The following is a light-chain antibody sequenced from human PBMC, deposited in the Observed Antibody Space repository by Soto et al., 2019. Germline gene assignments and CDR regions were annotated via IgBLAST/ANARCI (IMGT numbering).Light chain of an antibody. V-gene: IGKV3-20*01. J-gene: IGKJ1*01. CDR2: DAS. Sequence: EIVLTQSPGTLSLSPGERATLSCRASQSVTNNYVAWYQQKPGQAPRLLIHDASSRATGIPDRFSGSGSGTDFTRTISRLEPEDFAVYFCQQCATSPLTFGQGTRVDIK. CDR3: QQCATSPLT. CDR1: QSVTNNY.